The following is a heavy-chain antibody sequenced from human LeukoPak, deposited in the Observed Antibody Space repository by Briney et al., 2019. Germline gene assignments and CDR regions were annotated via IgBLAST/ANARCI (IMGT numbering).Heavy chain of an antibody. J-gene: IGHJ4*02. Sequence: GGSLRLSCAASGFTFSSYAMHWVRQAPGKGLEWVAVISYDGSNKYYADSVKGRFTISRDNSKNTLYLQMNSLRAEDTAVYYCARGWAPLGWLLSPDYWGQGTLVTVSS. D-gene: IGHD3-3*01. CDR1: GFTFSSYA. CDR2: ISYDGSNK. V-gene: IGHV3-30-3*01. CDR3: ARGWAPLGWLLSPDY.